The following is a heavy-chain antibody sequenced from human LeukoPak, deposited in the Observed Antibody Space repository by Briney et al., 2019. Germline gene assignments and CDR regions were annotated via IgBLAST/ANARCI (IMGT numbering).Heavy chain of an antibody. D-gene: IGHD3-10*01. V-gene: IGHV3-23*01. J-gene: IGHJ4*02. Sequence: GGSLSLSCAASGFTFSNYALMWVRQAPGKRLEWVSSITGSGDGTYYADSVRGRFTISRDNSENTLYLQLNSLRAEDTAVYFCVKGFVHRTHYFDYWGQGTLVTVSS. CDR1: GFTFSNYA. CDR2: ITGSGDGT. CDR3: VKGFVHRTHYFDY.